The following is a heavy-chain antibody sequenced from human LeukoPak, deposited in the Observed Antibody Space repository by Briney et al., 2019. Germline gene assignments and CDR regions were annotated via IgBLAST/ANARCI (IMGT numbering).Heavy chain of an antibody. V-gene: IGHV3-48*01. CDR3: ARDRDSSGWYVLDY. D-gene: IGHD6-19*01. Sequence: GSLRLSCAASGFTFSSYGMHWVRQAPGKGLEWVSYISSSSSTIYYADSVKGRFTISRDNAKNSLYLQMNSLRAEDTAVYYCARDRDSSGWYVLDYWGQGTLVTVSS. J-gene: IGHJ4*02. CDR1: GFTFSSYG. CDR2: ISSSSSTI.